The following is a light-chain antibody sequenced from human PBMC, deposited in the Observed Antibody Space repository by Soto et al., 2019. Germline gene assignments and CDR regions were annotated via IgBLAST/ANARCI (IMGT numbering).Light chain of an antibody. CDR3: QQYSTSPIS. J-gene: IGKJ5*01. CDR2: GAS. V-gene: IGKV3-20*01. Sequence: ENVVTQSPGTLSLSPGERATLSCRASQVTSSYLSWYQQRPGQAPRLLIYGASSRAPGIPDRFSGSGSGTDFTLTISRLEPEDFAVYCCQQYSTSPISFGQGTRLEIK. CDR1: QVTSSY.